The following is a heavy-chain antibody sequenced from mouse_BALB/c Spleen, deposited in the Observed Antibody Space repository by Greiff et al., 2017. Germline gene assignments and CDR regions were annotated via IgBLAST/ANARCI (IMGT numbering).Heavy chain of an antibody. CDR1: GFTFSSFG. J-gene: IGHJ2*01. CDR3: AREATVVPYFDY. CDR2: ISSGSSTI. Sequence: EVQVVESGGGLVQPGGSRKLSCAASGFTFSSFGMHWVRQAPEKGLEWVAYISSGSSTIYYADTVKGRFTISRDNPKNTLYLEMSSLRSEDTAMYYCAREATVVPYFDYWGQGTTLTVSS. V-gene: IGHV5-17*02. D-gene: IGHD1-1*01.